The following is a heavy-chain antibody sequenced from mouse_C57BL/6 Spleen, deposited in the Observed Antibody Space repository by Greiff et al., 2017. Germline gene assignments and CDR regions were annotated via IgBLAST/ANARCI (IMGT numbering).Heavy chain of an antibody. CDR1: GYTFTSYG. D-gene: IGHD1-1*01. J-gene: IGHJ2*01. V-gene: IGHV1-81*01. CDR2: IYPRSGNT. CDR3: ARTHITTVVQGYFDY. Sequence: VKLQESGAELARPGASVKLSCKASGYTFTSYGISWVKQRTGQGLEWIGEIYPRSGNTYYNEKFKGKATLTADKSSSTAYMELRSLTSEDSAVYFCARTHITTVVQGYFDYWGQGTTLTVSS.